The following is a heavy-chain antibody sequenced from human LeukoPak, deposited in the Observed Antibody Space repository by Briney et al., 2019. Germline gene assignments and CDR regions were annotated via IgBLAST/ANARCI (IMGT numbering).Heavy chain of an antibody. J-gene: IGHJ4*02. D-gene: IGHD3-9*01. CDR2: IIPIFGTA. V-gene: IGHV1-69*13. CDR3: AYDILTGYYSPEY. Sequence: GASVKVSCKASGGTFSSYAISWVRQAPGQGLEWMGGIIPIFGTANYAQKFQGRVTITADESTSTAYMELSSLRSEDTAVYYCAYDILTGYYSPEYWGQGTLVTVSS. CDR1: GGTFSSYA.